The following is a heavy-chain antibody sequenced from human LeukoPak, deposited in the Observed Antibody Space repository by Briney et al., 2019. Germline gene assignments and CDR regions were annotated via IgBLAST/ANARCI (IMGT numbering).Heavy chain of an antibody. CDR1: GGSISSSSYY. CDR2: IYYSGST. Sequence: SETLSLTCTVSGGSISSSSYYWGWIRQPPGKGLEWIGSIYYSGSTYYNPILKSRVTISVDTSKNQFSLKLSSVTAADTAVYYCARHRLAYCGGDCYPYYFDYWGQGTLVTVSS. V-gene: IGHV4-39*01. D-gene: IGHD2-21*02. CDR3: ARHRLAYCGGDCYPYYFDY. J-gene: IGHJ4*02.